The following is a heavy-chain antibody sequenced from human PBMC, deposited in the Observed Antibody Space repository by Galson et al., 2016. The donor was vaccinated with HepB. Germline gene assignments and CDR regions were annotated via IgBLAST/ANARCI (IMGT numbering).Heavy chain of an antibody. CDR1: GGSVRSVGYY. Sequence: SETLSLTCAVSGGSVRSVGYYWSWLRQPPGKGLEWIGFVYYTGNTNYNPSLKSRLTISLATSNNRFSLNLAAATAADTATYYCPRSVQYSSGPYDSWGQGTRVTFSS. CDR2: VYYTGNT. CDR3: PRSVQYSSGPYDS. D-gene: IGHD6-19*01. J-gene: IGHJ5*01. V-gene: IGHV4-61*03.